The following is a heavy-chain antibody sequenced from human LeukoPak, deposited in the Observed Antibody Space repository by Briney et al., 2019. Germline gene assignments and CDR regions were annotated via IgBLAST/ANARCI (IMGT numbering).Heavy chain of an antibody. CDR3: VREGLYCSGDSCYFP. CDR1: GGTFSSYA. Sequence: ASVKVSCKASGGTFSSYAISWVRQAPGQGLEWMGGIIPIFGTANYAQKFQDRVTMTRDIVTSTAYMELSSLKSEDTAVYYCVREGLYCSGDSCYFPWGQGTLVTVSP. CDR2: IIPIFGTA. V-gene: IGHV1-69*05. D-gene: IGHD2-15*01. J-gene: IGHJ5*02.